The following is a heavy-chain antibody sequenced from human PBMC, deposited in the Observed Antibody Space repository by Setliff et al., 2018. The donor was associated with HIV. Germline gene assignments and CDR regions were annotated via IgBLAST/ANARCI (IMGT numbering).Heavy chain of an antibody. Sequence: SETLSLTCTVSGGSISGYYWTWIRQPPFKGLEWIGYIHYRGNTDYNPSLKSRVTMSVDTSKNQFSLKLSSVTAADTAVYFCARVHLYDATAYYSSFESWGPGILVTVSS. J-gene: IGHJ4*02. CDR3: ARVHLYDATAYYSSFES. CDR1: GGSISGYY. V-gene: IGHV4-59*01. CDR2: IHYRGNT. D-gene: IGHD2-21*01.